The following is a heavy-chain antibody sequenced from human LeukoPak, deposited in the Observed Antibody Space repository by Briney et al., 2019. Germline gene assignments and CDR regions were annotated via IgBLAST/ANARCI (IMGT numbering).Heavy chain of an antibody. CDR3: ARTNYGDYNWFDP. Sequence: SETLSLTCTVSGDSVSSDSYYWSWIRQPPGQGLEWIGYIHNSGSTKYNASLKSRLTISVDTSKNQFSLEVTSMTAADTAVYYCARTNYGDYNWFDPWGQGTLVTVSS. V-gene: IGHV4-61*01. J-gene: IGHJ5*02. CDR2: IHNSGST. CDR1: GDSVSSDSYY. D-gene: IGHD4-17*01.